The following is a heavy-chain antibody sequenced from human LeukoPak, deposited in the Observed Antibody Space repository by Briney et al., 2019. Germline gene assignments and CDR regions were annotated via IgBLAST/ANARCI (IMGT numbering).Heavy chain of an antibody. D-gene: IGHD2-15*01. CDR2: IYPGDSVT. CDR1: GYRFTSDW. Sequence: GESLKISCKGSGYRFTSDWIGWVRQMPGKGLEWMGIIYPGDSVTRYSPSFQGQVTISADKSVNIAYLQWSSLKASDTAMYYCARLSGRVVCSAGSCYIDSWGQGTLVTVSS. J-gene: IGHJ4*02. V-gene: IGHV5-51*01. CDR3: ARLSGRVVCSAGSCYIDS.